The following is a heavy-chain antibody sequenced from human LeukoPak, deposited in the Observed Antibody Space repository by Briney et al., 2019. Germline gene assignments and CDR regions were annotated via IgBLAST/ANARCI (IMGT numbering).Heavy chain of an antibody. J-gene: IGHJ6*02. D-gene: IGHD2-2*01. V-gene: IGHV1-18*01. CDR2: ISAYNGNT. Sequence: ASVKVSCKASGYTFTSYGISWVRQAPGQGLEWMGWISAYNGNTNYAQKLQGRVTMTTDTSTSTAYMELRSLRSDDTAVYYCARVLGYCSSTSCYGTDYYYYGMDVWGQGTTVTVFS. CDR1: GYTFTSYG. CDR3: ARVLGYCSSTSCYGTDYYYYGMDV.